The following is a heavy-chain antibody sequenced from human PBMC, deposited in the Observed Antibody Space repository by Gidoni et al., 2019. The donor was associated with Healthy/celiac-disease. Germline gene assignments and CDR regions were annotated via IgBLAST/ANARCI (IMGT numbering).Heavy chain of an antibody. CDR3: ATGSITMIVVVTKAFDY. CDR2: ISGSGGST. D-gene: IGHD3-22*01. V-gene: IGHV3-23*01. J-gene: IGHJ4*02. Sequence: PGKGLEWVSAISGSGGSTYYADSVKGRFTISRDNSKNTLYLQMNSLRAEDTAVYYCATGSITMIVVVTKAFDYWGQGTLVTVSS.